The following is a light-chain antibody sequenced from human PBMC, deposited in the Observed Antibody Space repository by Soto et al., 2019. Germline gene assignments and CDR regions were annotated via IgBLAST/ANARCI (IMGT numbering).Light chain of an antibody. Sequence: QSALTQPASVSGSPGHSITIPCTGTSSDVGGYNYVSWYQQHPGKAPKLLIYEVAYRPSGVSNRFSGSKSGNTASLTISGLQGEDEADYYCSSYTNTFTYVFGSGTKLTVL. CDR3: SSYTNTFTYV. J-gene: IGLJ1*01. CDR1: SSDVGGYNY. CDR2: EVA. V-gene: IGLV2-14*01.